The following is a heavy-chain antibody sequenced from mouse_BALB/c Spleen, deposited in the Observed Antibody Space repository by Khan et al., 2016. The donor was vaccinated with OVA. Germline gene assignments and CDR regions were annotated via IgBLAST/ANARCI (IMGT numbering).Heavy chain of an antibody. CDR2: INPHIGAT. J-gene: IGHJ2*01. Sequence: VQLQQSGPELVKPGTSVKISCKASGYSFTGYFMNWVMQSHGKSLEWIGRINPHIGATFYNQKFKGKATLTVAESSSTAHMELRSLASEDSAVYYCARKNGSGFDYWGQGTTLTVSS. D-gene: IGHD1-1*01. V-gene: IGHV1-20*02. CDR3: ARKNGSGFDY. CDR1: GYSFTGYF.